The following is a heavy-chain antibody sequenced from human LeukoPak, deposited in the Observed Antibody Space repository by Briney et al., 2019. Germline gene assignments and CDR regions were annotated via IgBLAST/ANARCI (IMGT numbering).Heavy chain of an antibody. CDR3: ARPPVVGQLLSYYYMDV. Sequence: ASVKVSCKASGYTFTGYYMHWVRQAPGQGLEWMGWINPNSGGTNYAQKLQGRVTMTTDTSTSTAYMELRSLRSDDTAVYYCARPPVVGQLLSYYYMDVWGKGTTVTVSS. CDR2: INPNSGGT. CDR1: GYTFTGYY. D-gene: IGHD2-2*01. J-gene: IGHJ6*03. V-gene: IGHV1-2*02.